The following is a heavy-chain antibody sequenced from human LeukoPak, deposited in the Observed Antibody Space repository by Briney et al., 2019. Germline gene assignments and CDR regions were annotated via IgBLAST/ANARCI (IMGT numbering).Heavy chain of an antibody. CDR3: AQGDIITFGGVIVSLHFDY. V-gene: IGHV1-2*02. CDR1: GYTFTGYY. J-gene: IGHJ4*02. D-gene: IGHD3-16*02. CDR2: INPNSGGT. Sequence: GASVKVSCKASGYTFTGYYMHRVRQAPGQGLEWMGWINPNSGGTNYAQKFQGRVTMTRDTSISTAYMELSRLRSDDTAVYYCAQGDIITFGGVIVSLHFDYWGQGTLVTVSS.